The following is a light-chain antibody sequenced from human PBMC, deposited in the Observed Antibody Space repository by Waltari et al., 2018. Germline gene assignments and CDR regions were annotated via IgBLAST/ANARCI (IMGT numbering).Light chain of an antibody. Sequence: DIVMTQSPLSLSVTPGEPASISCRSSQGLLHSNGYNYLDWYLQKPGQSPQLLIYLGSNRASGVPDRFSGSGSGTDFTLKISRVEAEHVGVYYCMQALQTPPWTFGQGTKVEIK. V-gene: IGKV2-28*01. J-gene: IGKJ1*01. CDR3: MQALQTPPWT. CDR1: QGLLHSNGYNY. CDR2: LGS.